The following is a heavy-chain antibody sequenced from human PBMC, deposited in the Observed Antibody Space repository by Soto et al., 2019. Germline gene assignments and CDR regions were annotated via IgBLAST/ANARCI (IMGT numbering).Heavy chain of an antibody. CDR2: INHSGST. CDR3: ARAPTVVTRYFDY. V-gene: IGHV4-34*01. CDR1: GGSFSGYY. Sequence: SETLSLTCAVYGGSFSGYYWSWIRQPPGKGLEWIGEINHSGSTNYNPSLKSRVTISVDTSKNQFSLKLSSVTAADTAVYYCARAPTVVTRYFDYWGQGTLVTVSS. D-gene: IGHD4-17*01. J-gene: IGHJ4*02.